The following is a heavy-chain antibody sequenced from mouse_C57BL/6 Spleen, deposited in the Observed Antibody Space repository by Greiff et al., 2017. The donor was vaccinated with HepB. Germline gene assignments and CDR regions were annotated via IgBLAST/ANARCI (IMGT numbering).Heavy chain of an antibody. CDR2: IDSEDVKT. Sequence: DVKLQESGAELVKPGASVKLSCTASGFNIQEYYMPWVNQRTEQGLEWIGMIDSEDVKTKYAPKFQGKATITADTSSHTAYLQLSSMTSEHTAVYYCAKGSRYAMDYWGQGTSVTVSS. J-gene: IGHJ4*01. V-gene: IGHV14-2*01. CDR3: AKGSRYAMDY. D-gene: IGHD3-3*01. CDR1: GFNIQEYY.